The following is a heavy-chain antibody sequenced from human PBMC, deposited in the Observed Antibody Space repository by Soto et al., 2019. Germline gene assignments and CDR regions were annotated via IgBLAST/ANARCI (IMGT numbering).Heavy chain of an antibody. CDR3: ARTAAAGKYYYGMDV. D-gene: IGHD6-13*01. J-gene: IGHJ6*02. CDR2: IYPGDSDT. CDR1: GYSFTSYW. Sequence: ESLKISCKGSGYSFTSYWIGWVCQMPGKGLEWMGIIYPGDSDTRYSPSFQGQVTISADKSISTAYLQWSSLKASDTAMYYCARTAAAGKYYYGMDVWGQGTTVTVSS. V-gene: IGHV5-51*01.